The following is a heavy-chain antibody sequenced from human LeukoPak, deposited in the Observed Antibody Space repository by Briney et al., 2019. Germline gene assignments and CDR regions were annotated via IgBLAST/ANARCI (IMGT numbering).Heavy chain of an antibody. V-gene: IGHV4-39*07. CDR2: IYYSGST. Sequence: SETLSLTCTVSGGSISSSSYYWGWIRQPPGKGLEWIGSIYYSGSTYYNPSLKSRVTISVDTSKNQFSLKLSSVTAADTAVYYCARDRASIYGVWFDPWGQGTLVTVSS. CDR1: GGSISSSSYY. D-gene: IGHD2/OR15-2a*01. CDR3: ARDRASIYGVWFDP. J-gene: IGHJ5*02.